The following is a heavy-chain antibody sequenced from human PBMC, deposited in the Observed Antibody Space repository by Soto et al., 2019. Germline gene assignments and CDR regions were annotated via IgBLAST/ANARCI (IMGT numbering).Heavy chain of an antibody. CDR2: ISAYNGNT. D-gene: IGHD3-9*01. V-gene: IGHV1-18*04. CDR1: GYTFTSYG. Sequence: QVQLVQSGAEVKKPGASVKVSCKASGYTFTSYGISWVRQAPGQGLEWMGWISAYNGNTNYAQKLQGRVTMTTDTATSTAYMELRSLRADDTAVYYCARGGGYYDILTGWDGVYGMDVWGQGTTVTVSS. J-gene: IGHJ6*02. CDR3: ARGGGYYDILTGWDGVYGMDV.